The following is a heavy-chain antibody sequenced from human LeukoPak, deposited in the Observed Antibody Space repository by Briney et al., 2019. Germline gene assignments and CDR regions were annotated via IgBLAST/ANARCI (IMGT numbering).Heavy chain of an antibody. CDR3: ARGIDHYDSSGCGY. Sequence: ASVKVSCKASGGTFSSYAISWVRQAPGQGLEWMGGIIPIFGTANYAQKFQGRVTITADESTSTAYMELSSLRSEDTAVYYCARGIDHYDSSGCGYWGQGTLVTVSS. J-gene: IGHJ4*02. CDR1: GGTFSSYA. CDR2: IIPIFGTA. V-gene: IGHV1-69*13. D-gene: IGHD3-22*01.